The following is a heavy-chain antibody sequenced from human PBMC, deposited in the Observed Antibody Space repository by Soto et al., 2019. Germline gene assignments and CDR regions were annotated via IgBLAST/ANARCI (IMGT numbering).Heavy chain of an antibody. CDR3: ARVIRYFDWVLYGMDV. Sequence: GGSLRLSCAVSGFNVSTNYMTWIRQAPGKGLEWVSLIYSDGSRNYADSVRGRFTISRDNSKNTLYLQMNNLRGEDTAVYYCARVIRYFDWVLYGMDVWGQGTTVTVSS. V-gene: IGHV3-53*01. CDR2: IYSDGSR. CDR1: GFNVSTNY. J-gene: IGHJ6*02. D-gene: IGHD3-9*01.